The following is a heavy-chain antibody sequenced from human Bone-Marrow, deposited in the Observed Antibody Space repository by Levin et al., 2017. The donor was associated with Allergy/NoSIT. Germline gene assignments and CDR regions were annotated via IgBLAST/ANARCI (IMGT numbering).Heavy chain of an antibody. CDR2: IYPGDSDT. D-gene: IGHD2-2*01. CDR1: GDSFSRYW. J-gene: IGHJ6*02. Sequence: RGESLKISCQGSGDSFSRYWIGWVRQVPGKGLEWMGIIYPGDSDTRYSPSFQGQVTMSADKSINTAYLQWSSLKASDSAIYYCARHDVVVVIPDAISFFYGMDVWGQGTTVTVSS. CDR3: ARHDVVVVIPDAISFFYGMDV. V-gene: IGHV5-51*01.